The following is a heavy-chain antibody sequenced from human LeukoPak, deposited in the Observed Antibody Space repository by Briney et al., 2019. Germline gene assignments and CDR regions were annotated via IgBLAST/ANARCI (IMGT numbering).Heavy chain of an antibody. CDR1: GGSISSSSYY. CDR3: AARFGVVIPLFDY. CDR2: IYYSGST. D-gene: IGHD3-3*01. V-gene: IGHV4-39*07. Sequence: PSETLSLTCTVSGGSISSSSYYWGWIRQPPGKGLEWIGSIYYSGSTYYNPSLKSRVTISVDTSKNQFSLKLSSVTAADTAVYYCAARFGVVIPLFDYWGQGTLVTVSS. J-gene: IGHJ4*02.